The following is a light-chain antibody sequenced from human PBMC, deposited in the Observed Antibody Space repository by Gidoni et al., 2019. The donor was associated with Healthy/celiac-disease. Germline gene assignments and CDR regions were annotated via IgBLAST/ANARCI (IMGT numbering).Light chain of an antibody. J-gene: IGLJ3*02. CDR1: VLAKKY. CDR2: KDS. Sequence: SYEPTQPSSVSVSPGQTARITCSGDVLAKKYARWFQQKPGQAPVLVIYKDSERPSGIPERFSGSSSGTTVTLTISGAQVEDEADYYCYSAADNNRVFGGGTKLTVL. CDR3: YSAADNNRV. V-gene: IGLV3-27*01.